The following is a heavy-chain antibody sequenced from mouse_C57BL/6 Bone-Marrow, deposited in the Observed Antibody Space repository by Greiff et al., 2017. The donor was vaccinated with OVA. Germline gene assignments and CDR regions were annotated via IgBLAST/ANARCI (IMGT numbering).Heavy chain of an antibody. V-gene: IGHV5-9-1*02. Sequence: EVQGVESGEGLVKPGGSLKLSCAASGFTFSSYAMSWVSQTPEKRLEGVADISSGGDYIYYAETVKGSFTISRDNARNTLYLQMSSLKSEDTAMYYSTRDLDYYDYDNAMYYCGQGTSVTVSS. CDR3: TRDLDYYDYDNAMYY. D-gene: IGHD2-4*01. CDR1: GFTFSSYA. J-gene: IGHJ4*01. CDR2: ISSGGDYI.